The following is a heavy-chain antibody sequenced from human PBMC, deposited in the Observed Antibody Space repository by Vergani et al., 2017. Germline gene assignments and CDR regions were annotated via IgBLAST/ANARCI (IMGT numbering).Heavy chain of an antibody. CDR3: ARPPVAYCSSTSCYPDY. CDR1: GFTFSSYS. CDR2: ISSSSSYI. Sequence: VQLVESGGGVVQPGRSLRLSCAASGFTFSSYSMNWVRQAPGKGLAWVSSISSSSSYIYYADSVKGRFTISRDNAKNSLYLQMNSLRAEDTAVYYCARPPVAYCSSTSCYPDYWGQGTLVTVSS. V-gene: IGHV3-21*01. D-gene: IGHD2-2*01. J-gene: IGHJ4*02.